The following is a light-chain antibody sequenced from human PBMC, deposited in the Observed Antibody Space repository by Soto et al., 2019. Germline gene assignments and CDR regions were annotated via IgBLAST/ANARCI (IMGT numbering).Light chain of an antibody. CDR2: DAS. V-gene: IGKV3-11*01. Sequence: EIVLTQSPATLSLSPGEGATLSCRASQSVSSFLAWYQQKPGQAPRLLIYDASNRATGIPARFSGSGSGTDFTLTISSLEPEDFAVYYCHQRSNWPTTFGQGTRVEI. CDR1: QSVSSF. CDR3: HQRSNWPTT. J-gene: IGKJ5*01.